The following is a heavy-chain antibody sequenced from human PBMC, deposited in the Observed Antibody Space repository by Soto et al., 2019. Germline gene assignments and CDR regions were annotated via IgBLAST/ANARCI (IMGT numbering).Heavy chain of an antibody. V-gene: IGHV4-30-2*01. J-gene: IGHJ5*02. CDR3: ARENGDYSNYVWFDP. Sequence: QLQLQESGSGLVKPSQTLSLTCAVSGGSISSGGYSWSWIRQPPGKGLEWIGYIYHSGSTYYNPSLNSRVTISVDRSKNQFSLKLSSVTAADTAVYYCARENGDYSNYVWFDPWGQGTLVTVSS. CDR2: IYHSGST. CDR1: GGSISSGGYS. D-gene: IGHD4-4*01.